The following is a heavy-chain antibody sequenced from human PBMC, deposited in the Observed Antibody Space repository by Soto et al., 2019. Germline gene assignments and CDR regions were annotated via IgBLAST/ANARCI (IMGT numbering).Heavy chain of an antibody. CDR3: ARGTLSSIAARGFDP. CDR1: GGSISSSNW. Sequence: QVQLQESGPGLVKPSGTLSLTCAVSGGSISSSNWWSWVRQPPGKGLEWIGEIYHSGSTNYNPSLKSRVTISVDKSKNQFSLKLSSVPAADRAVYYWARGTLSSIAARGFDPWGQGTLVTVSS. D-gene: IGHD6-6*01. J-gene: IGHJ5*02. CDR2: IYHSGST. V-gene: IGHV4-4*02.